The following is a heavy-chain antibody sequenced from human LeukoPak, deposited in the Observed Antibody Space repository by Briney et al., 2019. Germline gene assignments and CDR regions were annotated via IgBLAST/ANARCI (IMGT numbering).Heavy chain of an antibody. Sequence: PGTSLRLSCAASGFVFSTYGMHWVRQAPGKGLEWVAVIWSHGNTKKYADSVTGRFTISRDNSKNTLYLEMNTLRAEDTAVYYCARDDDYDDHNTFDMWAMGQWSPSLQ. CDR1: GFVFSTYG. CDR3: ARDDDYDDHNTFDM. J-gene: IGHJ3*02. CDR2: IWSHGNTK. V-gene: IGHV3-33*01. D-gene: IGHD4-17*01.